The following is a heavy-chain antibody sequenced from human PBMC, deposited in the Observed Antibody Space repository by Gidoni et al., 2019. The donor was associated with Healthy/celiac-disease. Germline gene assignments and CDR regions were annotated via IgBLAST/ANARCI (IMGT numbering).Heavy chain of an antibody. CDR3: ARTQRWLQPPRGLYYYYGMDV. V-gene: IGHV1-69*01. D-gene: IGHD5-12*01. Sequence: QVQLVQSGAEVKKPGSSVKVSCKASGGTFSSYAIRRVRQAPGQGLEWMGGIIPIFGTANYAQKFQGRVTITADESTSTAYMELSSLRSEDTAVYYCARTQRWLQPPRGLYYYYGMDVWGQGTTVTVSS. CDR2: IIPIFGTA. J-gene: IGHJ6*02. CDR1: GGTFSSYA.